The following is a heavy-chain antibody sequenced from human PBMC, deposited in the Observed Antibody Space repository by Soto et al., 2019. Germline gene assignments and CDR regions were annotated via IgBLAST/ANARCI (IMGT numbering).Heavy chain of an antibody. V-gene: IGHV3-23*01. CDR2: ISGSGGST. CDR3: ASTRGRYYYYGMDV. CDR1: GFTFSSYA. D-gene: IGHD2-2*01. Sequence: EVQLLESGGGLVQPGGSLRLSCAASGFTFSSYAMSWVRQAPGKGLEWVSAISGSGGSTYYADSVKGRFTISRDNSKNTLYLQMISLRAEDTAVYYCASTRGRYYYYGMDVWGQGTTVTVSS. J-gene: IGHJ6*02.